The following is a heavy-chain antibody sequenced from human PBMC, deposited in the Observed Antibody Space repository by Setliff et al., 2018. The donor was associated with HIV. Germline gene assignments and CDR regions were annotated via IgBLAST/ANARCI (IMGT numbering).Heavy chain of an antibody. J-gene: IGHJ4*02. D-gene: IGHD5-18*01. V-gene: IGHV3-30*03. Sequence: GGSLRLSCAASGFTFSSYGMHWVRQAPGKGLEWVAVISYDGSDDYYADSAGGRFTVSRDNSKSTVYLIMNSLRTEDTAVYYCARDLIRLGYNSGTGYFDYWGQGTLVTVSS. CDR3: ARDLIRLGYNSGTGYFDY. CDR1: GFTFSSYG. CDR2: ISYDGSDD.